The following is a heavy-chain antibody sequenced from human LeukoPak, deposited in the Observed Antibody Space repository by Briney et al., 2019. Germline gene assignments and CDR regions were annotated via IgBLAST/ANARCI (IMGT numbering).Heavy chain of an antibody. CDR2: INHSGST. CDR3: AIRFGELEKGVNWSDP. J-gene: IGHJ5*02. V-gene: IGHV4-34*01. CDR1: GGSFSGYY. D-gene: IGHD3-10*01. Sequence: PSETLSLTCAVYGGSFSGYYWIWIRQPPGKGLEWIGEINHSGSTNYNPSLKSRVTISVDTSKNQFSLKLSSVTAADTAVYYCAIRFGELEKGVNWSDPWGQGTLVTVSS.